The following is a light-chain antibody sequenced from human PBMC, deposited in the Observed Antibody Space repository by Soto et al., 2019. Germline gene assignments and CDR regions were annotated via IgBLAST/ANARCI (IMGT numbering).Light chain of an antibody. V-gene: IGLV2-14*01. J-gene: IGLJ1*01. CDR3: SSYTGSSTFYV. Sequence: QAASVSGSLGQSITISCTGTSSDVGDYNYVSWYQQHPGKAPKLMIYDVSNRPSGVSNRFSGSKSGNTASLTISGLQAEDEADYYCSSYTGSSTFYVFGTGTKLTVL. CDR2: DVS. CDR1: SSDVGDYNY.